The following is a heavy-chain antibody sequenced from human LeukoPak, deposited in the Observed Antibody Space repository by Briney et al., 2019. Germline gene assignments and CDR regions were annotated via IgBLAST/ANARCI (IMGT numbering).Heavy chain of an antibody. CDR2: ISNSGEST. J-gene: IGHJ4*02. CDR1: GFTFSSYA. Sequence: SGGSLRLPCAASGFTFSSYAMNWVRQAPGKGLEWVSTISNSGESTYYADSVKGRFTISRDNSKNTLFLQMNSLRAKDTAVYYCAKGAMVRGVLDYWGQGTLVTVSS. CDR3: AKGAMVRGVLDY. V-gene: IGHV3-23*01. D-gene: IGHD3-10*01.